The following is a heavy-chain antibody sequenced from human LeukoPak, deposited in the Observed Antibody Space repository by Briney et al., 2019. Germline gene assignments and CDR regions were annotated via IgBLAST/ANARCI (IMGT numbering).Heavy chain of an antibody. Sequence: PSETLSLTCTASGGSISSSTYYWGWIRQPPGKGLEWIGSVYSSGSTYYNPSLKSRVTISVDTSKNQFSLKLSSVTAADTAVYYCARQSSGSPKFDYWGQGTLVTVSS. D-gene: IGHD2-15*01. CDR3: ARQSSGSPKFDY. CDR2: VYSSGST. V-gene: IGHV4-39*01. J-gene: IGHJ4*02. CDR1: GGSISSSTYY.